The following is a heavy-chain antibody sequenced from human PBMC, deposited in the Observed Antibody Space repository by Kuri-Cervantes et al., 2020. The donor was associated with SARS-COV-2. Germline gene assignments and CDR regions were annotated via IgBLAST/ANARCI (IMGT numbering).Heavy chain of an antibody. CDR1: GYTFTSYG. J-gene: IGHJ4*02. V-gene: IGHV1-18*01. D-gene: IGHD2-2*01. Sequence: ASVKVSCKASGYTFTSYGISWVRQAPGQGLEWMGWISAYNGNTNYAQKLQGRVTMTTDTSTSTAYMELRSLRSDDTAVYYCARPYCTTTTRYDGTFDSWGQGTLVTVSS. CDR2: ISAYNGNT. CDR3: ARPYCTTTTRYDGTFDS.